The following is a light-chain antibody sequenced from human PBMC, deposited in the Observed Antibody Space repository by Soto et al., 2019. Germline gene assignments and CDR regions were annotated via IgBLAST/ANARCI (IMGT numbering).Light chain of an antibody. CDR1: NSDVGGYNF. Sequence: QSVLTQPRSVSGSPGQSVTISCTGTNSDVGGYNFVSWYQQLPAKAPKLMISAVSQRPSGVPDRFSGSKSGNTASLTISGLQADDEADYFCCSYTASDIWVFGGGTKLTVL. V-gene: IGLV2-11*01. J-gene: IGLJ3*02. CDR2: AVS. CDR3: CSYTASDIWV.